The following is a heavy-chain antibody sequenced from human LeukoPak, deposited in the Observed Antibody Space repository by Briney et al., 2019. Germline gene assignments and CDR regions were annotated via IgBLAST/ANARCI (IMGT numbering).Heavy chain of an antibody. Sequence: ASVKVSCKASGYTFTSYYMHWVRQAPGQGLAWMGIINPSGGSTSYAQKFQGRVTMTRDTSTSTVYMELSSLRSEDTAVYYCARGSRPYYDFWSGSNWFDPWGQGTLVTVSS. V-gene: IGHV1-46*01. J-gene: IGHJ5*02. D-gene: IGHD3-3*01. CDR3: ARGSRPYYDFWSGSNWFDP. CDR1: GYTFTSYY. CDR2: INPSGGST.